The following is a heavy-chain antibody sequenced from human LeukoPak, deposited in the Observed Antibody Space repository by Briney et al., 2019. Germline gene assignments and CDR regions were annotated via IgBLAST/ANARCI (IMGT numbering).Heavy chain of an antibody. CDR1: GGSISSYY. V-gene: IGHV4-59*08. J-gene: IGHJ6*02. CDR3: ARHVSPVGASYYYYGMDV. Sequence: SETLSLTCTVSGGSISSYYWSWIRQPPGKGLEWIGYIYYSGSTYYNPSLKSRVTISVDTSKNQFSLKLSSVTAADTAVYYCARHVSPVGASYYYYGMDVWGQGTTVTVSS. CDR2: IYYSGST. D-gene: IGHD1-26*01.